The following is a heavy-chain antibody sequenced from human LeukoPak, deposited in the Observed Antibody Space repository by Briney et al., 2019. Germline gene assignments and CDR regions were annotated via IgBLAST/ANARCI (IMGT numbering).Heavy chain of an antibody. CDR3: TTASRKYSSSPDAFDI. D-gene: IGHD6-19*01. Sequence: PGGALRLSCAASGFTFSNAWMSWVRQAPGKGLEWVGRIKSKTDGGTTDYAATVEGRFTSARDDTKKTLYMQMDSVKSEDTSGNYCTTASRKYSSSPDAFDIWGQGTMVTVSS. V-gene: IGHV3-15*01. J-gene: IGHJ3*02. CDR2: IKSKTDGGTT. CDR1: GFTFSNAW.